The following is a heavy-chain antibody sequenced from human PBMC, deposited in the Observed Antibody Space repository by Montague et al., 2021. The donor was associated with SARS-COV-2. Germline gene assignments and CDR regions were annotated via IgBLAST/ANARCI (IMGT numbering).Heavy chain of an antibody. CDR3: ARVASEHTAMAPDY. CDR2: ISMSETRT. J-gene: IGHJ4*02. V-gene: IGHV3-48*04. Sequence: SLRLSCAAAGFTFSRYSMNWVRQVPGKGLEWISYISMSETRTQYADPVKGRFTISRDNARNSLYLQMRSLTGGDTAVYYCARVASEHTAMAPDYWGQGTLVTVSS. D-gene: IGHD5-18*01. CDR1: GFTFSRYS.